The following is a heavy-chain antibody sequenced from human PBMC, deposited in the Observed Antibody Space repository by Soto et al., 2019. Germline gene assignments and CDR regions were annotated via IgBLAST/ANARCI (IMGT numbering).Heavy chain of an antibody. J-gene: IGHJ2*01. Sequence: QVQLVQSGAEVKKPGASVKVSCKASGYTFTGYYMHWVRQAPGQGLEWMGWINPNSGGTNYAQKLQAWATMTRDTSISAAYMELSRLRSDDTAVYYCARGTPITYWYFDLWGRGTLVTVSS. CDR3: ARGTPITYWYFDL. V-gene: IGHV1-2*04. CDR1: GYTFTGYY. D-gene: IGHD5-12*01. CDR2: INPNSGGT.